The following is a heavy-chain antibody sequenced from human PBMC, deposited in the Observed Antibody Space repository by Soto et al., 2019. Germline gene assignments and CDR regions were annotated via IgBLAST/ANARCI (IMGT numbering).Heavy chain of an antibody. V-gene: IGHV1-46*01. CDR1: GYTFTSYY. CDR2: INPSGGST. CDR3: AKSRGKLTSELGYSYGYAHDC. Sequence: ASVKVSCKASGYTFTSYYMHWVRQAPGQGLEWMGIINPSGGSTSYAQKFQGRVTMTRDTSTSTVYMELSSLRPEDTAVYYCAKSRGKLTSELGYSYGYAHDCWGQGTLVTVSS. D-gene: IGHD5-18*01. J-gene: IGHJ4*02.